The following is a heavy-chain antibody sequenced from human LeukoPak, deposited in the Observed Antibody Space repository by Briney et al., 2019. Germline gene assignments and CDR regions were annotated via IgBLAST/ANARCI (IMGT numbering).Heavy chain of an antibody. CDR3: ARGVYIAAAQYGY. CDR2: IYYSGTT. CDR1: GDSIGTYS. V-gene: IGHV4-59*01. J-gene: IGHJ4*02. Sequence: PSETVSLTCTVSGDSIGTYSWNWIRQPPGKGLEWIGYIYYSGTTNYNPSLKSRVTISVDTSKNQFSLKLSSVTAADTAVYYCARGVYIAAAQYGYWGQGTLVTVSS. D-gene: IGHD6-13*01.